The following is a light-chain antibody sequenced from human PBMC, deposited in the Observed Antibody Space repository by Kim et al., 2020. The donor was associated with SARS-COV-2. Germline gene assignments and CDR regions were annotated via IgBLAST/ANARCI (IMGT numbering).Light chain of an antibody. CDR2: KVP. J-gene: IGLJ2*01. CDR1: CTNGSSSNY. V-gene: IGLV2-11*03. CDR3: CSYGVNKMV. Sequence: PGSATTISSAGTCTNGSSSNYVSWYQQRPGPAPILLIYKVPTRASGVPYCVSDSESGDTVSLTVPRSQAEADADYSCCSYGVNKMVFGGGTKVTVL.